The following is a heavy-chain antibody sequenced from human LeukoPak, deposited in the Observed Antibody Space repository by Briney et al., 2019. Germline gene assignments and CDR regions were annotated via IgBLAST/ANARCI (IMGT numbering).Heavy chain of an antibody. J-gene: IGHJ4*02. CDR3: TTYLTT. CDR2: ITSTTDGGTT. Sequence: GGSLRLSCAVSGFPFSEAWMGWVRQTPGKGLEWVGRITSTTDGGTTDHAAPVRGRFTISRDDSKTTLYLQMNSLKTEDTAVYYCTTYLTTRGQGTLVTVSS. D-gene: IGHD4/OR15-4a*01. V-gene: IGHV3-15*01. CDR1: GFPFSEAW.